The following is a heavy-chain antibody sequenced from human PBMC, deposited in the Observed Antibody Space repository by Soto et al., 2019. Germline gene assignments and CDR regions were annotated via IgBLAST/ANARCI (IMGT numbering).Heavy chain of an antibody. Sequence: GGSLRLSCAASGFTVSSNSMNWVRQAPGKGLEWVSIIYSGGTTYYTDSVKGRFTISRDNSKNTLYLQMNSLRVEDTAVYYCATDMEGTFIVRDYWGQGTLVTVS. CDR3: ATDMEGTFIVRDY. J-gene: IGHJ4*02. D-gene: IGHD1-1*01. CDR1: GFTVSSNS. CDR2: IYSGGTT. V-gene: IGHV3-66*01.